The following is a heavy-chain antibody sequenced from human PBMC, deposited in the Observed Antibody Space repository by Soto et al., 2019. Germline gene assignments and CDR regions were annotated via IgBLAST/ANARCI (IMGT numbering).Heavy chain of an antibody. V-gene: IGHV3-15*07. Sequence: GGSLRLSCAASGFTFSNAWMNWVRQAPGKGLECVGRIKSKTDGGTTDYAAPVKGRFTISRDDSKNTLYLQMNSLKTEDTAVYYCTTDVVPANYGGENYYGMDVRRQGTTVTVSS. CDR3: TTDVVPANYGGENYYGMDV. CDR1: GFTFSNAW. CDR2: IKSKTDGGTT. D-gene: IGHD4-17*01. J-gene: IGHJ6*02.